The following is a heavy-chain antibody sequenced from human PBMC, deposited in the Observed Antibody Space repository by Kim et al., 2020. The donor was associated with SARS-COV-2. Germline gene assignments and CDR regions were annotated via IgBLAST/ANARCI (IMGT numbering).Heavy chain of an antibody. Sequence: SETLSLTCAVSGASISSSSDYWGWIRQPPGKGPEWIGSIYYSGSTYYNSPLQGRATISFDTSNNRLSVKVTSVTAADTAVYYCARDRRAALYYFAYWG. J-gene: IGHJ4*01. D-gene: IGHD3-10*01. V-gene: IGHV4-39*02. CDR2: IYYSGST. CDR3: ARDRRAALYYFAY. CDR1: GASISSSSDY.